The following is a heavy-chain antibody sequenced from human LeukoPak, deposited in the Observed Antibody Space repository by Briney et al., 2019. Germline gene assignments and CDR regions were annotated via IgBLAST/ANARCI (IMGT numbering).Heavy chain of an antibody. V-gene: IGHV6-1*01. J-gene: IGHJ4*02. D-gene: IGHD4-11*01. CDR1: GDSVSSTNAA. CDR2: TYYRSKWYS. CDR3: ARGNTVTGYYFDY. Sequence: SQTLSLTCAISGDSVSSTNAAWAWIRQSPSGGLESLGRTYYRSKWYSDYALFVKGRITINPDTSRTQFSLQLNSVTPEARAVYFCARGNTVTGYYFDYWGQGTLVTVSS.